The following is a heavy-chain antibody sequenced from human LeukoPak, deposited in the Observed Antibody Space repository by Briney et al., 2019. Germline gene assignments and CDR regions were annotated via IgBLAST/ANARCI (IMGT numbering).Heavy chain of an antibody. Sequence: SETLSLTCTVSGGSISSGSYYWSWIRQPAGKGLEWIGEINHSGSTNYNPSLKSRVTISVDTSKNQFSLKLSSVTAADTAVYYCARHGVGDPNDYYYYYMDVWGKGTTVTISS. CDR2: INHSGST. D-gene: IGHD2-21*02. CDR3: ARHGVGDPNDYYYYYMDV. J-gene: IGHJ6*03. V-gene: IGHV4-61*10. CDR1: GGSISSGSYY.